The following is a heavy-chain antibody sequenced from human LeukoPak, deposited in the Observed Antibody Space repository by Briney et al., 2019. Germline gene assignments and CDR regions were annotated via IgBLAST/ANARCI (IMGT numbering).Heavy chain of an antibody. V-gene: IGHV4-34*01. CDR3: ARGITYYYGPGSYYNSPQFDP. CDR2: INHSGST. CDR1: GGSFSGYY. Sequence: SETLSLTCAVYGGSFSGYYWSWIRQPPGKGLEWIGEINHSGSTNYNPSLKSRVTISVDTSKNQFSLKLSSVTAADTAVYYCARGITYYYGPGSYYNSPQFDPWGQGTLVTVSS. D-gene: IGHD3-10*01. J-gene: IGHJ5*02.